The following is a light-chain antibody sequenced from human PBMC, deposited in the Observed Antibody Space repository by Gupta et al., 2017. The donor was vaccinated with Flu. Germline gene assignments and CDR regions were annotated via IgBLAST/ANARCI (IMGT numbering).Light chain of an antibody. CDR2: KAS. CDR1: QSISSW. J-gene: IGKJ3*01. Sequence: GDRVTITCRASQSISSWLAWYQQKPGKAPKLLIYKASSLESGVPSRFSGSGSGTEFTLTISSLQPDDFATYYCQQYNSYPFTLGPGTKVDIK. V-gene: IGKV1-5*03. CDR3: QQYNSYPFT.